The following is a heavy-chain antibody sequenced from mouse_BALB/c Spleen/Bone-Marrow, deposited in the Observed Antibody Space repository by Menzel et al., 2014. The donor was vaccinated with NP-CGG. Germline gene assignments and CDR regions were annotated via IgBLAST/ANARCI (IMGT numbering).Heavy chain of an antibody. CDR3: SRLGYYGGFAH. CDR1: GFDFSRYW. V-gene: IGHV4-1*02. J-gene: IGHJ3*01. CDR2: INPDSSTI. D-gene: IGHD2-3*01. Sequence: EVQRVESGGGLVRPGGSLKLSCAASGFDFSRYWMSWVRQAPGKGLQWIGEINPDSSTINYTPSLKDKFIISRDNAKNTLYLQMSKVRSEDTGLYYCSRLGYYGGFAHWGQGTLVTVSA.